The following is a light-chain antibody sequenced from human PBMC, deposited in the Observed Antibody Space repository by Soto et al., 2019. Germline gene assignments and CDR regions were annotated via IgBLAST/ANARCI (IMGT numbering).Light chain of an antibody. CDR3: QQHYNYPFT. CDR2: AAS. Sequence: IQVTQSPSSLSASVGDRVTITCRASQGITSYLAWYQHKPGKAPKLLIYAASTLQTGVSSRFSGSGYGTDFTLTISNLQPEDFATYYCQQHYNYPFTFGGGTTVEF. J-gene: IGKJ4*01. CDR1: QGITSY. V-gene: IGKV1-9*01.